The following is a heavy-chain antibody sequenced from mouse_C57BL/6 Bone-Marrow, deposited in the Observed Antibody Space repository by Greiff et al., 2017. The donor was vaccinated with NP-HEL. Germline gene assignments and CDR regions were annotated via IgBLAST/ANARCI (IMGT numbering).Heavy chain of an antibody. V-gene: IGHV1-64*01. CDR2: IHPNSGST. Sequence: VQLQQPGAELVKPGASVKLSCKASGYTFTSYWMHWVKQRPGQGLEWIGMIHPNSGSTNYNEKFKSKATLTVDKSSSTAYMQLSSLTSEDSAVYYCARGPYDYYAMDYWGQGTSVTVSS. J-gene: IGHJ4*01. CDR3: ARGPYDYYAMDY. CDR1: GYTFTSYW.